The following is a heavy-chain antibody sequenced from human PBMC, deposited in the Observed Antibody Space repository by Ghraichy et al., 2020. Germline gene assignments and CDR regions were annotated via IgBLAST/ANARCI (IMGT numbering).Heavy chain of an antibody. J-gene: IGHJ5*02. CDR3: ARADYFESGGLRNYFDP. V-gene: IGHV4-61*01. CDR2: IYYTGNI. D-gene: IGHD3-22*01. Sequence: SQTLSLTCAVSGASVSSSSHYWSWIRQPPGKGLEWIGHIYYTGNIDYNPSLKSRVTVSLDTSKNQFSLRLTSVTAADTALYYCARADYFESGGLRNYFDPWGQGTLVTVSS. CDR1: GASVSSSSHY.